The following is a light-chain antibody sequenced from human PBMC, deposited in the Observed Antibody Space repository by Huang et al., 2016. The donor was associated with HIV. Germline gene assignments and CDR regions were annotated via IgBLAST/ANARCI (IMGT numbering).Light chain of an antibody. Sequence: EIVLTKSPATLSLFPGERATLSCRASQSIGNFLAWYQQKPGQAPRLLIYDVSSRATGVPARFSGRGSGTDFTLTISSLESEDFAVYFCQQRTNWPFGPGTRLD. CDR1: QSIGNF. V-gene: IGKV3-11*01. CDR3: QQRTNWP. CDR2: DVS. J-gene: IGKJ3*01.